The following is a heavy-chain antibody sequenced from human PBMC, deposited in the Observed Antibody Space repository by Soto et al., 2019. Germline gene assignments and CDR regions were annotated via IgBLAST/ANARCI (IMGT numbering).Heavy chain of an antibody. D-gene: IGHD3-3*01. V-gene: IGHV5-10-1*01. CDR2: IDPRTSYT. Sequence: PGESLKISCKASGFSFPTYWISWVRQMPGKGLEWMGRIDPRTSYTNCSPAFQGHVTMSVDTSITTAYLQWTSLRASDTAMYFCVRIQQQVLQDDLWGRGTMVTVSS. J-gene: IGHJ3*01. CDR3: VRIQQQVLQDDL. CDR1: GFSFPTYW.